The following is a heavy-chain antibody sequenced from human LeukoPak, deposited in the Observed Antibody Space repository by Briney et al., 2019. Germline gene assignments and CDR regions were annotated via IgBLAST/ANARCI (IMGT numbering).Heavy chain of an antibody. J-gene: IGHJ5*02. D-gene: IGHD1-26*01. CDR1: GFTFSYNY. CDR3: AKDYGSFPGT. CDR2: ISYDGSNK. V-gene: IGHV3-30*18. Sequence: PGGSLRLSCAASGFTFSYNYMSWVRQAPGKGLEWVAVISYDGSNKYYADSVKGRFTISRDNSKNALYLQMNSLRAEDTAVYYCAKDYGSFPGTWGQGTLVTVSS.